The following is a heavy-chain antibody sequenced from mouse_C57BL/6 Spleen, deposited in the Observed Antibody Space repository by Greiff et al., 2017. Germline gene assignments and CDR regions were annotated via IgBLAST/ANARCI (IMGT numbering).Heavy chain of an antibody. CDR2: INPNNGGT. J-gene: IGHJ2*01. CDR1: GYTFTDYY. CDR3: AREPYDYGSRYYFDY. V-gene: IGHV1-26*01. D-gene: IGHD1-1*01. Sequence: VQLQQSGPELVKPGASVKISCKASGYTFTDYYMNWVKQSHGKSLEWIGDINPNNGGTSYNQKFKGKATLTVDKSSSTAYMELRSLTSEDSAVYYCAREPYDYGSRYYFDYWGQGTTLTVSS.